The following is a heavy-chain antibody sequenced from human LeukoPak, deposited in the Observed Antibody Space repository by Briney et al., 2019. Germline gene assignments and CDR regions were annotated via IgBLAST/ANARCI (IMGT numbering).Heavy chain of an antibody. CDR3: ARVRGYCSSTSCYRYWYFDL. CDR2: IYHSGST. V-gene: IGHV4-30-2*01. D-gene: IGHD2-2*01. J-gene: IGHJ2*01. Sequence: PSQTLSLTCAVSGGSISSGGYSWSWIRQPPGKGLEWIGYIYHSGSTYYTPSLKRRVTISVDRPKNQFSLKLSSVTAADPAVYYCARVRGYCSSTSCYRYWYFDLWGRGTLVTVSS. CDR1: GGSISSGGYS.